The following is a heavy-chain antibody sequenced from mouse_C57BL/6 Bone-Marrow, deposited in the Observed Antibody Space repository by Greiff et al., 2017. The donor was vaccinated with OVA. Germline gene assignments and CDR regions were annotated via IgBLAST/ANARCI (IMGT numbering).Heavy chain of an antibody. CDR2: INPNNGGT. D-gene: IGHD2-1*01. J-gene: IGHJ3*01. Sequence: EVQLVASGPELVKPGASVKIPCKASGYTFTDYNMDWVKQSHGKSLEWIGDINPNNGGTISNQKFKGKATLTVDKSSSTAYMELRSLTSEDTAVYYCARVGVYYSAWFAYWGQGTLVTVSA. CDR1: GYTFTDYN. CDR3: ARVGVYYSAWFAY. V-gene: IGHV1-18*01.